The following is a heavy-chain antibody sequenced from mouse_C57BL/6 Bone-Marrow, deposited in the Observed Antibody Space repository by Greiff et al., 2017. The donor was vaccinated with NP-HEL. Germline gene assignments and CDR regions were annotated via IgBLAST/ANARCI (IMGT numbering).Heavy chain of an antibody. J-gene: IGHJ3*01. CDR3: AYSNDDPFAY. Sequence: QVQLQQSGAELARPGASVKLSCKASGYTFTSYGISWVKQRTGQGLEWIGAIYPRSGNTYYNEKFKGKATLSADNSSSTAYMELRSLTAEDSAVYFFAYSNDDPFAYWGQGTRVTVSA. CDR1: GYTFTSYG. D-gene: IGHD2-12*01. V-gene: IGHV1-81*01. CDR2: IYPRSGNT.